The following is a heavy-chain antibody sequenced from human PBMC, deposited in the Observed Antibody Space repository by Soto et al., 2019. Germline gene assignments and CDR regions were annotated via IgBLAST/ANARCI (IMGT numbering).Heavy chain of an antibody. D-gene: IGHD2-2*01. Sequence: LSLTCTVSGGSMRSTNYYWGWIRQPPGKGLEWIGNVFFNGITFYKPSLKSRVTISVDTSKNQFSLKLSSVTAADTAVYYCARVGSSSSLEYYFDYWGQGTLVTVSS. CDR1: GGSMRSTNYY. CDR2: VFFNGIT. CDR3: ARVGSSSSLEYYFDY. J-gene: IGHJ4*02. V-gene: IGHV4-39*07.